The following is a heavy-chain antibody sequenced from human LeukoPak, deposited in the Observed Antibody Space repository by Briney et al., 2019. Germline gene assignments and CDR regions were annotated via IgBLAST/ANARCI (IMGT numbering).Heavy chain of an antibody. CDR1: GFSLSTNGMC. J-gene: IGHJ4*02. CDR2: IDWDDDK. Sequence: ESGPTLVNPTQTLTLTCTFSGFSLSTNGMCVSWIRQPPGKALEWLARIDWDDDKYYSTSLKTRLTISKDTSKNQVVLTMTNMDPVDTATYYCARLGYYYDSSGYYYDYWGQGTLVTVSS. V-gene: IGHV2-70*11. D-gene: IGHD3-22*01. CDR3: ARLGYYYDSSGYYYDY.